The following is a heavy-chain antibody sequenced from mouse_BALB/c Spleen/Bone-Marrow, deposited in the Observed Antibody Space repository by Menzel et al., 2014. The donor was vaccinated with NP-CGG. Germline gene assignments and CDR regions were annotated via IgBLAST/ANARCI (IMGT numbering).Heavy chain of an antibody. CDR3: TRRAYGGSYGFAY. CDR1: GYTFTNYW. D-gene: IGHD1-1*01. CDR2: INPSTGYT. J-gene: IGHJ3*01. Sequence: QVQLQQSGAELAKPGASVKMSCKASGYTFTNYWMHWVKQRPGQGLEWIGYINPSTGYTEYNQKFKDKAALTADKSSSTAFMQLSSLPSEVSSVFYCTRRAYGGSYGFAYWGQGTLVTVSA. V-gene: IGHV1-7*01.